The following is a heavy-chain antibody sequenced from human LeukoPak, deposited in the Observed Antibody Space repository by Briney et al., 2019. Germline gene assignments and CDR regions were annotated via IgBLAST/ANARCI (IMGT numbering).Heavy chain of an antibody. CDR1: GYSFTSYW. D-gene: IGHD2-2*01. CDR3: ARARSSTSQINWFDP. CDR2: IYPGDSDT. J-gene: IGHJ5*02. V-gene: IGHV5-51*01. Sequence: GESLKISCKGSGYSFTSYWIGWVRQMPGKGLEWMGIIYPGDSDTRYSPSFQGQVTISANKSISTAYLPWSSLKASDTAMYYCARARSSTSQINWFDPWGQGTLVTVSS.